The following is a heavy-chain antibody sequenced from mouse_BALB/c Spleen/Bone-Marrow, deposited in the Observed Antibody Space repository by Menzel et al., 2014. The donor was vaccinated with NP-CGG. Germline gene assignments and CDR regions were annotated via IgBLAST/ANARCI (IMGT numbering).Heavy chain of an antibody. V-gene: IGHV3-6*02. CDR2: IKYDSTN. Sequence: EVQVVESGPGLVIPSQSLSLTCSVTGYSITNNYHCNWIRQFPGNKLEWMGYIKYDSTNNYNPSLKNRISITRDTSKNQFFLKLNSVTTEDTATYYCARDDGSTYGGDYFDYWGQGTTLTVSS. D-gene: IGHD1-1*01. CDR1: GYSITNNYH. CDR3: ARDDGSTYGGDYFDY. J-gene: IGHJ2*01.